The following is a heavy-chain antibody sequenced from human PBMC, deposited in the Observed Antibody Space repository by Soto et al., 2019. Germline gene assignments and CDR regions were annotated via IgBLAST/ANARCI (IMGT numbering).Heavy chain of an antibody. CDR2: ISTYNGDT. CDR1: GYTFTSYG. CDR3: ARSDGIAAACPTFDY. V-gene: IGHV1-18*01. J-gene: IGHJ4*02. Sequence: ASVKVSCKASGYTFTSYGISWVRQAPGQGLEWMGWISTYNGDTHYTEKLQDRVTMTRDTSTSTAYMELRSLRSDDTAVYYCARSDGIAAACPTFDYWGQGTLVTVSS. D-gene: IGHD6-13*01.